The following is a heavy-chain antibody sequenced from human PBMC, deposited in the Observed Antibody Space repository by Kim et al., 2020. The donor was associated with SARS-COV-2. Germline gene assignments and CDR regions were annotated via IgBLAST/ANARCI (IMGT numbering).Heavy chain of an antibody. CDR3: ARAGLVVVMNLAFDI. J-gene: IGHJ3*02. CDR1: GYTFTSYG. V-gene: IGHV1-18*01. D-gene: IGHD2-21*01. CDR2: ISAYNGNT. Sequence: ASVKVSCKASGYTFTSYGISWVRQAPGQGLEWMGWISAYNGNTNYAQKLQGRVTMTTDTSTSTAYMELRSLRSDDTAVYYCARAGLVVVMNLAFDIWGQGTMVTVSS.